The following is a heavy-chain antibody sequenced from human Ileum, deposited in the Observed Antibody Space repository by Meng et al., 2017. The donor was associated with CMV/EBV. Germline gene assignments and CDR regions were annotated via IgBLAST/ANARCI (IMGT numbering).Heavy chain of an antibody. CDR2: IYGGGTT. CDR3: AGDPGLPNGMNV. CDR1: EFIVSQNY. Sequence: GESLKISCAAFEFIVSQNYMSWVRQAPGKGPEWVSVIYGGGTTYYADSVKGRFIISRDNSKNTLFLQMNSLRVKDTAVYYRAGDPGLPNGMNVWGQGTTVTVSS. J-gene: IGHJ6*02. D-gene: IGHD4-11*01. V-gene: IGHV3-53*01.